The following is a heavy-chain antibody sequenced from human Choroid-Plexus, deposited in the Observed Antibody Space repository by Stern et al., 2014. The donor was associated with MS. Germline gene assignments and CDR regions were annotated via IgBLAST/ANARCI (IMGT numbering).Heavy chain of an antibody. D-gene: IGHD2-8*01. Sequence: VHLVESGGGVVQPGRPLRLSCAASGFTFGSCAMHWVRQAPGKGLEWVAGVSYDGSNKYYADSVKGRFTVYRDNSQNTLYMQMSSLRAEDTAVYYCAKDRQYLTYFFDHWGQGSLVTVSS. CDR1: GFTFGSCA. V-gene: IGHV3-30*18. CDR2: VSYDGSNK. J-gene: IGHJ5*02. CDR3: AKDRQYLTYFFDH.